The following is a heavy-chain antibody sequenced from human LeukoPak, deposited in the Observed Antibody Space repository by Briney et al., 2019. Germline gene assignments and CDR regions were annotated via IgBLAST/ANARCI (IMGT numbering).Heavy chain of an antibody. Sequence: SPSETLSLTCTVSGGSISSGGYYWRWIRQHPGKGLEWIGYIYYSGSTYYNPSLKSRVTISVDTSKNQFSLKLSSVTAADTAVYYCARLYGGNSLFRYFDLWGRGTLVTVSS. CDR3: ARLYGGNSLFRYFDL. CDR1: GGSISSGGYY. D-gene: IGHD4-23*01. V-gene: IGHV4-31*03. CDR2: IYYSGST. J-gene: IGHJ2*01.